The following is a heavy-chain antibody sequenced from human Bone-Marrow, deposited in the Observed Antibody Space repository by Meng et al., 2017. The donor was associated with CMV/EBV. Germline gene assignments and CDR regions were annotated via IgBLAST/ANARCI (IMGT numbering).Heavy chain of an antibody. J-gene: IGHJ5*02. CDR1: GGSFSGYY. CDR3: ARALRYWAVNWFDP. CDR2: INHSGST. Sequence: SETLSLTCAVYGGSFSGYYWSWIRQPPGKGLEWIGEINHSGSTNYNPSLKSRVTISVDTSKNQFSLKLSSVTAADTAVYYCARALRYWAVNWFDPWGQGTLVTVSS. V-gene: IGHV4-34*01. D-gene: IGHD2-21*01.